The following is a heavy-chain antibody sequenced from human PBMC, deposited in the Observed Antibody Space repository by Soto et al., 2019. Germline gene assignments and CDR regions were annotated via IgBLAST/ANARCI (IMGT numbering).Heavy chain of an antibody. J-gene: IGHJ4*02. CDR1: GFTFSSYS. D-gene: IGHD3-22*01. CDR2: ISSSSSYI. CDR3: ARDPLLLTYYFDY. Sequence: GSLRLSCAASGFTFSSYSMNWVRQAPGKGLEWVSSISSSSSYIYYADSVKGRFTISRDNAKNSLYLQMNSLRAEDTAVYYCARDPLLLTYYFDYWGQGTLVTVSS. V-gene: IGHV3-21*01.